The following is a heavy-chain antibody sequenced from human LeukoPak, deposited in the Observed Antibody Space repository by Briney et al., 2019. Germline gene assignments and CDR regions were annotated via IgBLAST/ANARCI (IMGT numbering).Heavy chain of an antibody. J-gene: IGHJ4*02. V-gene: IGHV1-2*06. CDR1: GYTLTRYY. CDR3: ARRHSSSWSFDY. Sequence: ASVKVSCKASGYTLTRYYIHWVRQAPGQGLEWVGRINPNSGGTNYVQKFQGRVTMTRDTSISTAYMERSRLRSDGTAVYYCARRHSSSWSFDYWGQGTLVTVSS. CDR2: INPNSGGT. D-gene: IGHD6-13*01.